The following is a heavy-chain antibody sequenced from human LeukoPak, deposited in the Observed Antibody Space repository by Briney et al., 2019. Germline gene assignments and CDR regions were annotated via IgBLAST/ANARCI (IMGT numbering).Heavy chain of an antibody. D-gene: IGHD1-14*01. J-gene: IGHJ6*03. Sequence: GGSLRLSCAASGFTFSRYWMSWVRQAPGKGLEWVANINEDGSEKYHVDSVKGRFTISRDNAKNSLYLQMNSLRAEDTAVYYCASAPQPDDYYYMDVWGKGTTVTVSS. CDR2: INEDGSEK. CDR1: GFTFSRYW. CDR3: ASAPQPDDYYYMDV. V-gene: IGHV3-7*01.